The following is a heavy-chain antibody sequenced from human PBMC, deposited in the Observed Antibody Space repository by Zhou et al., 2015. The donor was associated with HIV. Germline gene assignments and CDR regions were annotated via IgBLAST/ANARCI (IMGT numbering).Heavy chain of an antibody. D-gene: IGHD3-16*02. CDR2: IIPIFGTA. J-gene: IGHJ4*02. V-gene: IGHV1-69*01. CDR1: GGTFSSYA. Sequence: QVQLVQSGAEVKKPGSSVKVSCKASGGTFSSYAISWVRQAPGQGLEWMGGIIPIFGTANYAQKFQGRVTITADESTSTAYMELSSLRSEDTAVYYCARGAIMITFGGVIGGFDYWGQGTLVTVSS. CDR3: ARGAIMITFGGVIGGFDY.